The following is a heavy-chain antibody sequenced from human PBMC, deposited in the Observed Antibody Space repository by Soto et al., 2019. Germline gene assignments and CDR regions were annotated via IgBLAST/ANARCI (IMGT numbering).Heavy chain of an antibody. CDR1: GFTFSGFG. CDR2: ISYDGNHE. V-gene: IGHV3-30*18. Sequence: GGSLRLSCVASGFTFSGFGMHWVRQAPGRGLEWVAVISYDGNHEFYADFVKGRFTISRDNSKNTLYLQMSSLRAEDTAVYYCAKEMADVVLVPHATSGMDVWGHGTKVTVSS. J-gene: IGHJ6*02. D-gene: IGHD1-26*01. CDR3: AKEMADVVLVPHATSGMDV.